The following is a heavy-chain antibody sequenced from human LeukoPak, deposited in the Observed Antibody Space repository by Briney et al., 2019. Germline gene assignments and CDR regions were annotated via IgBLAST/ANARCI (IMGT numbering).Heavy chain of an antibody. CDR2: IYPGDSDT. D-gene: IGHD2-15*01. Sequence: GESLKISCKGSGYSFTSYWIGWVRQMPGKGLEWMGIIYPGDSDTRYSPSFQGQVTISADKSISTAYLQCSSPKASDTAMYYCARRGYCSGGSCLYFDYWGQGTLVTVSS. CDR1: GYSFTSYW. V-gene: IGHV5-51*01. CDR3: ARRGYCSGGSCLYFDY. J-gene: IGHJ4*02.